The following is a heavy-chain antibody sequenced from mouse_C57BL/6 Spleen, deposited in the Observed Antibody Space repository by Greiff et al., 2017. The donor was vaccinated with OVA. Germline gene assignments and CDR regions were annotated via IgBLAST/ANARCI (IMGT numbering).Heavy chain of an antibody. J-gene: IGHJ2*01. CDR2: IDPETGGT. CDR3: TRESTAQAFDD. V-gene: IGHV1-15*01. CDR1: GYTFTDYE. Sequence: QVQLQQSGAELVRPGASVTLSCKASGYTFTDYEMHWVKQTPVHGLEWIGAIDPETGGTAYNQKFKGKAILTADKSSSTAYMELRSLTSAASAFYYSTRESTAQAFDDWGPGTTLTVSS. D-gene: IGHD3-2*02.